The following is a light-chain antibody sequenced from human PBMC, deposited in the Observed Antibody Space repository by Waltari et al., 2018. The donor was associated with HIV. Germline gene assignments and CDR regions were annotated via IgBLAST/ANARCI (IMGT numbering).Light chain of an antibody. V-gene: IGLV1-40*01. Sequence: QSVLTQPPSVSGAPGQPVTISCTGRSSNIEAAHGVTWYQPLPGTAPKRLIYENTNRPSGVPDRFSGSRSGTSASLAISGLQAEDEADYYCQSYDRRLSGVVFGGGTKVTVL. CDR1: SSNIEAAHG. CDR3: QSYDRRLSGVV. CDR2: ENT. J-gene: IGLJ2*01.